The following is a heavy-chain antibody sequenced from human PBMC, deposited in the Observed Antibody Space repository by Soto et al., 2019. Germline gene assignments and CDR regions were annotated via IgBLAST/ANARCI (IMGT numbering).Heavy chain of an antibody. J-gene: IGHJ4*02. CDR1: GPTFIAYY. CDR2: IDPKSGGT. D-gene: IGHD2-8*01. Sequence: QLVQSGAEVKKPGASVRVSCKTSGPTFIAYYIHWVRQAPGQGLEWMGWIDPKSGGTTYEQKFLGRVTMTRDTSINTAYMDLNRLTSDDTAVYDCARVSVYVPEWGQGTLITVAS. CDR3: ARVSVYVPE. V-gene: IGHV1-2*02.